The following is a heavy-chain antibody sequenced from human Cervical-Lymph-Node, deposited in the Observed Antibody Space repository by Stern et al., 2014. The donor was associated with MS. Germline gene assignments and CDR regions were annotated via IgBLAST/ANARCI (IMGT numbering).Heavy chain of an antibody. CDR2: IYYSGRN. CDR3: ARMKTGLRENRGFDF. V-gene: IGHV4-30-4*01. D-gene: IGHD4-17*01. CDR1: GDSINSGDFH. J-gene: IGHJ4*02. Sequence: QVQPQESGPGLVKPSETLSLTCTVSGDSINSGDFHWSWVRQSPGKGLEWIGYIYYSGRNYNNPSLKSRVTMSIDTSTNQFSLNLTSVTAADTALYFCARMKTGLRENRGFDFWGQGTQVTVSS.